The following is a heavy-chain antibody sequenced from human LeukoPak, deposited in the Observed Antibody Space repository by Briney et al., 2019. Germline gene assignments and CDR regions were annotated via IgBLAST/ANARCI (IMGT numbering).Heavy chain of an antibody. Sequence: GGSLRLSCAASGFTFSNYWMSWVRQAPGKGLEWLANIKEDGSIIRYLDSVKGRFTVSRDNAKNSIYVQMDSLRAEDTAFYYCAKATGVSGNDFDYWGQGTLVTVSS. J-gene: IGHJ4*02. CDR3: AKATGVSGNDFDY. D-gene: IGHD1-1*01. CDR1: GFTFSNYW. CDR2: IKEDGSII. V-gene: IGHV3-7*03.